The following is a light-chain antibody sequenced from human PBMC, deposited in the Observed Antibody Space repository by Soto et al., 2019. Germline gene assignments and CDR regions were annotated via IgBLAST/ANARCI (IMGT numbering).Light chain of an antibody. CDR1: QSISSW. CDR3: QQYNSSPWT. V-gene: IGKV1-5*03. CDR2: KAS. J-gene: IGKJ1*01. Sequence: DIPMTQSPSTLSASVGDRVTITCRASQSISSWLAWYQQKPGKAPKLLIYKASSLESGVPSRFSGSGSGTEFTLTISGLQPDDFATYYCQQYNSSPWTFGQGTKVEIK.